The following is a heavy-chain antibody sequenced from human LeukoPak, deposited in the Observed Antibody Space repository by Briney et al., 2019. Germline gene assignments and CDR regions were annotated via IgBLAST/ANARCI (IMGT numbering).Heavy chain of an antibody. CDR3: ARTVPYSNYYYYYMDV. CDR2: INHSGST. J-gene: IGHJ6*03. D-gene: IGHD4-11*01. V-gene: IGHV4-34*01. Sequence: SETLSLTCAVYGGSFSGYYWSWIRQPPGKGLEWIGEINHSGSTNYNPSLKSRVTISVDTSKNQFSLKLSSVTAADTAVYYCARTVPYSNYYYYYMDVWGKGTTVTVSS. CDR1: GGSFSGYY.